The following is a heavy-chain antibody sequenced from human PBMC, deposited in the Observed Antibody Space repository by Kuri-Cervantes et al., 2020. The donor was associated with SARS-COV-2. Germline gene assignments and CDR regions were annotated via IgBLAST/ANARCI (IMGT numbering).Heavy chain of an antibody. Sequence: ESLKISCSASGFTFRSYAMRWVRQAPGEGLEWVAAISGSGGSKYYADSVKGRFTISRDNSKNTLYLQMNSLRAEDTAVYYCAKEIRATTCFDAFDIWGQGTMVTVSS. CDR3: AKEIRATTCFDAFDI. CDR2: ISGSGGSK. J-gene: IGHJ3*02. D-gene: IGHD1-26*01. CDR1: GFTFRSYA. V-gene: IGHV3-23*01.